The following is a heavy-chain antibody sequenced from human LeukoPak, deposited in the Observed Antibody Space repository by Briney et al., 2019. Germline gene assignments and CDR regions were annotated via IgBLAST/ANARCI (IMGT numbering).Heavy chain of an antibody. CDR1: GFTFSDYY. J-gene: IGHJ6*03. CDR3: ARSPYSSPSYYYYYMDV. D-gene: IGHD3-22*01. CDR2: ISSSGSTI. Sequence: GGSLRLSCAASGFTFSDYYMSWIRQAPGKGLEWVSYISSSGSTIYYADSVKGRFTISRDNAKNSLYLQMNSLRAEDTAVYYCARSPYSSPSYYYYYMDVWGKGTTVTISS. V-gene: IGHV3-11*01.